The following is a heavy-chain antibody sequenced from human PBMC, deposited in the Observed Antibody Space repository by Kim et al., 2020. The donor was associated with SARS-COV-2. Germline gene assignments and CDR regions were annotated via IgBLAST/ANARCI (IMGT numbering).Heavy chain of an antibody. CDR3: ARDRRYYGSGSLYWFDP. CDR2: IYYSGST. D-gene: IGHD3-10*01. V-gene: IGHV4-59*01. CDR1: GGSISSYY. Sequence: SETLSLTCTVSGGSISSYYWSWIRQPPGKGLEWIGYIYYSGSTNYNPSLKSRVTISVDTSKNQFSLKLSSVTAADTAVYYCARDRRYYGSGSLYWFDPWGQGTLVTVSS. J-gene: IGHJ5*02.